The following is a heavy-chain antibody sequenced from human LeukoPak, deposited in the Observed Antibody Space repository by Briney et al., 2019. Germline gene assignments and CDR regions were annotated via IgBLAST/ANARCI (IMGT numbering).Heavy chain of an antibody. D-gene: IGHD3-10*01. V-gene: IGHV4-30-2*01. CDR2: IYHSGST. CDR1: GGSISSGGYY. J-gene: IGHJ5*02. CDR3: AGDLWGTMVRGVSPFDP. Sequence: SETLSLTCTVSGGSISSGGYYWSWIRQPPGKGLEWIGYIYHSGSTYYNPSLKSRVTISVDRSKNQFSLKLSSVTAADMAVYYCAGDLWGTMVRGVSPFDPWGQGTLVTVSS.